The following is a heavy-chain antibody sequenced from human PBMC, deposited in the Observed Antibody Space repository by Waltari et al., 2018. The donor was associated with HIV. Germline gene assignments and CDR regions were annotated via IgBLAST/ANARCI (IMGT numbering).Heavy chain of an antibody. J-gene: IGHJ6*02. CDR1: GASFSGYY. D-gene: IGHD4-17*01. V-gene: IGHV4-34*01. Sequence: QVQLQQWGTGLLKPSETLSLTCAVYGASFSGYYWTWIRQPPGKGLEWIGEINHSGEANHSPSRKSRVSISVDTSKKEFSVKLSGVTAADTAVYYCARGLGGDYVGYFYYGMDVWGQGTTVTVSS. CDR2: INHSGEA. CDR3: ARGLGGDYVGYFYYGMDV.